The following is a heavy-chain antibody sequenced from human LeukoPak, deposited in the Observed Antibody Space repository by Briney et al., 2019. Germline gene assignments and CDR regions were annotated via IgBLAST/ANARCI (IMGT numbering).Heavy chain of an antibody. D-gene: IGHD1-26*01. V-gene: IGHV3-23*01. J-gene: IGHJ4*02. CDR3: AKRGVGTSNAYFDY. CDR1: GFTFRTYA. Sequence: GGYLRLSCAASGFTFRTYAMTWVRQAPGKGLEWVSAISNSGGSTYYADSVRGRFTISRDNSKNTLYLQMNSLRTEDTAVYYCAKRGVGTSNAYFDYWGQGTLVTVSS. CDR2: ISNSGGST.